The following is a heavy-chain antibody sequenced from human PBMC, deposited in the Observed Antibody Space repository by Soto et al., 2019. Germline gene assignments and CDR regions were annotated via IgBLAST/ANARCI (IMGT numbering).Heavy chain of an antibody. CDR3: ARHGRDGDIYYFDY. CDR2: IHPGDSDT. J-gene: IGHJ4*02. CDR1: GYTFTYYW. D-gene: IGHD1-1*01. Sequence: PGESLKISCEASGYTFTYYWIAWVRQMPEKGLEWMGIIHPGDSDTRYSPSFQGQVTISADKSISTAYLQWSSLKASDTAMYYCARHGRDGDIYYFDYWGQGTLVTVSS. V-gene: IGHV5-51*01.